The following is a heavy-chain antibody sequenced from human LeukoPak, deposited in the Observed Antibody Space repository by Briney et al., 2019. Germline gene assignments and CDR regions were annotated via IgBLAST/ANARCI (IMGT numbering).Heavy chain of an antibody. CDR2: IYASGST. CDR1: GSFTSSDY. Sequence: SETLSLTCTVSGSFTSSDYWSWIRQPAGKGLEWIGRIYASGSTNYNPSLKSRVTMSVDTSKNQFSLKLISVTAADTAVYYCASMWTLGYWGQGTLVTVSS. CDR3: ASMWTLGY. V-gene: IGHV4-4*07. J-gene: IGHJ4*02. D-gene: IGHD2-21*01.